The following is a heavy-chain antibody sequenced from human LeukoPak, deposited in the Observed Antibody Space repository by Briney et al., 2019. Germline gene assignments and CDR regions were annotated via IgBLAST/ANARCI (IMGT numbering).Heavy chain of an antibody. CDR3: AKEGYCSSTSCYQGAFDN. Sequence: PGGSLRLSCAASGFTFSNYGMSWVRQAPGKGLEWVSGISSSGGSTYYADSVKGRFTISRDNSKNTLYLQMNSLRAEDTAVYYCAKEGYCSSTSCYQGAFDNWGQGTMVTVSS. CDR2: ISSSGGST. J-gene: IGHJ3*02. D-gene: IGHD2-2*01. V-gene: IGHV3-23*01. CDR1: GFTFSNYG.